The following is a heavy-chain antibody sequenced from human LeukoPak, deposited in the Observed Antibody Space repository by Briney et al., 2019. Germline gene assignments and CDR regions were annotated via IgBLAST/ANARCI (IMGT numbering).Heavy chain of an antibody. J-gene: IGHJ4*02. Sequence: PSETLPLTCTVSDGSVSSVGYYWGWIRQPPGKGLEWIGSIYYSGTTYYNPSLASRVTIFVDTSKNQFSLRLSSVTAADTAVYYCARRDRAIDYWGQGTLVTVSS. CDR1: DGSVSSVGYY. D-gene: IGHD3-10*01. V-gene: IGHV4-39*01. CDR2: IYYSGTT. CDR3: ARRDRAIDY.